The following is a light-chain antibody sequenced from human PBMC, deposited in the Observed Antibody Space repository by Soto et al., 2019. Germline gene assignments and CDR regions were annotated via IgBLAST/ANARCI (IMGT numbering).Light chain of an antibody. V-gene: IGKV3D-20*02. Sequence: EIVLTQSPGTLSLFPGERATLSCRASQSIDSISLAWYQHKPGQAPRLLIYGASSRSTAIPDRFSGSGSGTDFTLTISRLEPEDFAVYYCQQRSNWPRITFGQGTRLEIK. CDR3: QQRSNWPRIT. CDR2: GAS. J-gene: IGKJ5*01. CDR1: QSIDSIS.